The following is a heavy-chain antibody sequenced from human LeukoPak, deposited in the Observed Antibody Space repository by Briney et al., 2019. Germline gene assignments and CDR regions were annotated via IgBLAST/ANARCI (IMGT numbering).Heavy chain of an antibody. CDR1: GGSISSSSYY. V-gene: IGHV4-39*07. Sequence: SETLSLTCTVSGGSISSSSYYWGWIRQPPGKGLEWIGLISYGGTTYYNPSLKSRVTISVDTSKNQFSLKLSSVTAADTAVYYCAGYSGKPTTFDYWGQGTLVTVSS. D-gene: IGHD1-26*01. CDR3: AGYSGKPTTFDY. J-gene: IGHJ4*02. CDR2: ISYGGTT.